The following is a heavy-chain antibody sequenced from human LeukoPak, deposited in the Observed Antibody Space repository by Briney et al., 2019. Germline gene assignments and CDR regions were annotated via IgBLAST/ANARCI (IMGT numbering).Heavy chain of an antibody. CDR3: GRGRYCSGGSCPIDY. Sequence: SETLSLTCAVYGGSFSGYYWSWIRQPPGKGLEWIGEINHSGSTNYNPSLKSRVTTSVDTSKNQFSLKLSSVTAADTAVYYCGRGRYCSGGSCPIDYWGQGTLVTVSS. V-gene: IGHV4-34*01. CDR1: GGSFSGYY. J-gene: IGHJ4*02. D-gene: IGHD2-15*01. CDR2: INHSGST.